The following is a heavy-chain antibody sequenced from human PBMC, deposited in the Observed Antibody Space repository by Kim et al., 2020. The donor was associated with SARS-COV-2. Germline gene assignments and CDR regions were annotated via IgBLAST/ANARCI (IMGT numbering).Heavy chain of an antibody. D-gene: IGHD2-2*01. J-gene: IGHJ5*02. CDR2: IWYDGSNK. Sequence: GGSLRLSCAASGFTFSSYGMHWVRQAPGKGLEWVAVIWYDGSNKYYADSVKGRFTISRDNSKNTLYLQMNSLRAEDTAVYYCARDRFCSSTSCYGSMDSWFDPWGQGTLVTVSS. CDR1: GFTFSSYG. CDR3: ARDRFCSSTSCYGSMDSWFDP. V-gene: IGHV3-33*01.